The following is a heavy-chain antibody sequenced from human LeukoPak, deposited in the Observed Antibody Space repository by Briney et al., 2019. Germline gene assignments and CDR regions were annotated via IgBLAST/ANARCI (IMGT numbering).Heavy chain of an antibody. D-gene: IGHD2-21*02. CDR1: GGSFSGYY. Sequence: SETLSLTCAVYGGSFSGYYWSWIRQPPGKGLEWIGEINHSGSTNYNPSLKSRVTISVDTSKNQFSLKLGSVTAADTAVYYCARGRRAYCGGDCYPRYFDYWGQGTLVTVSS. CDR2: INHSGST. J-gene: IGHJ4*02. V-gene: IGHV4-34*01. CDR3: ARGRRAYCGGDCYPRYFDY.